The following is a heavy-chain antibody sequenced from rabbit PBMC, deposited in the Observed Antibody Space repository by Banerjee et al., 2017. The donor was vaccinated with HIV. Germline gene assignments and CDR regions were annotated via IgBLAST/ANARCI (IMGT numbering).Heavy chain of an antibody. V-gene: IGHV1S47*01. D-gene: IGHD4-1*01. CDR2: IDPIFGGT. J-gene: IGHJ4*01. Sequence: QEQLVESGGGLVQPGGSLKLSCKASGFDFSSYGVSWVRQAPGKGLEWIGYIDPIFGGTYYATWVNGRFTISSDNAQNTLYLQLNSLTAADTATYFCARDLAGAIGWNFNLWGQGTLVTVS. CDR3: ARDLAGAIGWNFNL. CDR1: GFDFSSYG.